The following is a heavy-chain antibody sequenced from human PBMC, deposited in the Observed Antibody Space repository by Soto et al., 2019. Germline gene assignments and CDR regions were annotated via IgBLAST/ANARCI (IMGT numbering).Heavy chain of an antibody. CDR1: GGSVSSGGYY. Sequence: TLSLSFTVSGGSVSSGGYYWSWIRQHPGKGLEWIGYIYYSGSTYYNPSLKSRVTISVDTSKNQFSLKLSSVTAADTAVYYCARGVVPDATRGYYYYGMDVWGQGTTVTVSS. D-gene: IGHD2-2*01. V-gene: IGHV4-31*03. CDR2: IYYSGST. J-gene: IGHJ6*02. CDR3: ARGVVPDATRGYYYYGMDV.